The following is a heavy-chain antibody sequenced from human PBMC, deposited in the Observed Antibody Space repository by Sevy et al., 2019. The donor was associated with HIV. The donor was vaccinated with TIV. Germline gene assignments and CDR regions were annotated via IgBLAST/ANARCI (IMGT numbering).Heavy chain of an antibody. D-gene: IGHD3-16*01. CDR1: GFTFDDYA. Sequence: GGSLRLSCVASGFTFDDYAMHWVRQDPGKGLEWVSGISWDSGRIDYADSVKGRFTISRDNAKNSLYLQMNSLRAEDTALYYCTKDIGDFYDDYGFDAFHMWGQGTLVTVSS. J-gene: IGHJ3*02. V-gene: IGHV3-9*01. CDR2: ISWDSGRI. CDR3: TKDIGDFYDDYGFDAFHM.